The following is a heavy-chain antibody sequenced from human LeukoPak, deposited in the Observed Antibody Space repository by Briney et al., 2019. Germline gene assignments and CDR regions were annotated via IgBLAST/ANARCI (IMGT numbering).Heavy chain of an antibody. Sequence: GGTLRLSRGASGFTFSSYAMRWVRQAPGRGLEGGLDISGGGPTTFYADSVKSRFTISRDHSDNTLYLQLSSLRAEHTAVYYCAKSTGYSTTGRDFDSWGRGTLVTVSS. CDR2: ISGGGPTT. J-gene: IGHJ4*02. CDR3: AKSTGYSTTGRDFDS. CDR1: GFTFSSYA. D-gene: IGHD6-13*01. V-gene: IGHV3-23*01.